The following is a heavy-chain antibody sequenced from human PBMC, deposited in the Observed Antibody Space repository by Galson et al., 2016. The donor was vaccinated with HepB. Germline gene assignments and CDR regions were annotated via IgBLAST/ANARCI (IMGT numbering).Heavy chain of an antibody. CDR1: GFAVSSYY. CDR3: AREKIPGDALDI. Sequence: SLRLSCAASGFAVSSYYMNWLRQAPGRRLEWVSAIYSAGPTYYADSFQGRFTVSRHTSNNTLFLEMSNLRPEDTAVYYCAREKIPGDALDIWGQGTMVIVSS. V-gene: IGHV3-53*04. D-gene: IGHD2-21*01. J-gene: IGHJ3*02. CDR2: IYSAGPT.